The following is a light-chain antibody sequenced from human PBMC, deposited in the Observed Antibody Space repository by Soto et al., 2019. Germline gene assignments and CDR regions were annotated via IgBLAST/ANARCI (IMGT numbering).Light chain of an antibody. J-gene: IGLJ2*01. V-gene: IGLV1-44*01. CDR2: SNT. CDR1: SSNIGSHT. CDR3: AAWDDSLNGVV. Sequence: QSVLTQPTSASGTPGQTIAISCSGGSSNIGSHTVNWYQQLPGTAPRLLIYSNTQRPSGVPDRFSGSKSGTSASLAISGLQSEYEGDYYCAAWDDSLNGVVFGGGTKRTVL.